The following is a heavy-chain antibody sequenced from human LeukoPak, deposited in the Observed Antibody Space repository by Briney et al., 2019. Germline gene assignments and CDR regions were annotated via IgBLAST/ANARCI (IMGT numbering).Heavy chain of an antibody. CDR3: VRESIGFDY. CDR1: GFNFSTYN. V-gene: IGHV3-48*04. J-gene: IGHJ4*02. D-gene: IGHD2-15*01. Sequence: GGSLRLSCAASGFNFSTYNVNWVRQAPGKGLDWVSYISSSSRTRYYAVSVKGRFTISRDNAKDSLYLQMNSLRAEDTAVYYCVRESIGFDYWGQGTLVTVSS. CDR2: ISSSSRTR.